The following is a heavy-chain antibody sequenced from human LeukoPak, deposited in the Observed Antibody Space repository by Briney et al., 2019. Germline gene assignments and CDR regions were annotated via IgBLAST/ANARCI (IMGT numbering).Heavy chain of an antibody. CDR2: VGRSGVDT. Sequence: GGSLRLSCVASGFTFSSYAVSWFRQAPGKGLEWVSTVGRSGVDTYYADSVRGRFTISKDSSKNTLYVQMNSLRAEDTAAYYCAKGGLRYFDLWGRGTLVTVSS. V-gene: IGHV3-23*01. J-gene: IGHJ2*01. CDR3: AKGGLRYFDL. CDR1: GFTFSSYA. D-gene: IGHD1-26*01.